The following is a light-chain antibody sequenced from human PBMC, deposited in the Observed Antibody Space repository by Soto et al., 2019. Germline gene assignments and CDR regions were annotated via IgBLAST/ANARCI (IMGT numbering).Light chain of an antibody. V-gene: IGLV2-14*01. Sequence: QSVLTQPASVSGSPGQSITISCTGTTSDVGSYSYVSWYQHHPGTAPXLMIYDVTNRPSGVPNRFSGSXXGXXXXXTISGLQAEDEADYYCCSYASSSTLVFGEGTKLTVL. CDR2: DVT. J-gene: IGLJ2*01. CDR1: TSDVGSYSY. CDR3: CSYASSSTLV.